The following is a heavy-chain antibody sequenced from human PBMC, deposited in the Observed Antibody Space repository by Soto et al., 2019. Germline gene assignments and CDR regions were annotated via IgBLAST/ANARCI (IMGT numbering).Heavy chain of an antibody. CDR1: GYTFTGYY. CDR3: AIDLWVVYAIGYYYYGMDV. J-gene: IGHJ6*02. D-gene: IGHD2-8*02. CDR2: INPNSGGT. V-gene: IGHV1-2*02. Sequence: GASVKVSCKASGYTFTGYYMHWVRQAPGQGLEWMGWINPNSGGTNYAQKFQGRVTMTRDTSISTAYMELSRLRSDDTAVYYCAIDLWVVYAIGYYYYGMDVWGQGTTVTFSS.